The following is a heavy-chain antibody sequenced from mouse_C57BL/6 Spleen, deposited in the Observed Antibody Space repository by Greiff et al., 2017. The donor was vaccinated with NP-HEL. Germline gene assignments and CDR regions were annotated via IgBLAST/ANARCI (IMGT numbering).Heavy chain of an antibody. CDR3: ARHDGITTGPYFDY. J-gene: IGHJ2*01. D-gene: IGHD1-1*01. V-gene: IGHV5-9*01. CDR1: GFTFSSYT. CDR2: ISGGGGNT. Sequence: EVQVVESGGGLVKPGGSLKLSCAASGFTFSSYTMSWVRQTPEKRLEWVATISGGGGNTYYPDSVKGRFTISRDNAKNTLYLQMSSLRSEDTALYYCARHDGITTGPYFDYWGQGTTLTVSS.